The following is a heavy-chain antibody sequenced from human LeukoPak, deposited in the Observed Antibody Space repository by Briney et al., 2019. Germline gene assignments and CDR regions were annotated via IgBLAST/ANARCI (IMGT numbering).Heavy chain of an antibody. D-gene: IGHD3-3*01. J-gene: IGHJ5*02. Sequence: GASVKVSCKASGYTFTSYGISWVRQAPGQGLEWMGWINPNSGGTNYAQKFQGRVTMTRDTSISTAYMELSRLRSDDTAVYYCARYSDFWSGTQVWFDPWGQGTLVTVSS. CDR1: GYTFTSYG. CDR2: INPNSGGT. V-gene: IGHV1-2*02. CDR3: ARYSDFWSGTQVWFDP.